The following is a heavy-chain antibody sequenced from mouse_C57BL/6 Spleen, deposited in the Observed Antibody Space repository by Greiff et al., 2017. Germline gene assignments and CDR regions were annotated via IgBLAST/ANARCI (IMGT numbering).Heavy chain of an antibody. V-gene: IGHV1-26*01. CDR1: GYTFTDYY. Sequence: VQLQQSGPELVKPGASVKISCKASGYTFTDYYMNWVKQSHGKSLEWIGDINPNNGGTSYNQKFKGNATLTVDKSSSTAYMELRSLTSEDSAVYYCAVYDGYWYFDVWGTGTTVTVSS. D-gene: IGHD2-3*01. CDR2: INPNNGGT. CDR3: AVYDGYWYFDV. J-gene: IGHJ1*03.